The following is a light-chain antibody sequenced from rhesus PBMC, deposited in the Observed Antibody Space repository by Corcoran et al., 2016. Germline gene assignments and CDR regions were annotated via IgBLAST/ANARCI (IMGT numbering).Light chain of an antibody. Sequence: QAALTQPRSVSGSPRQSVSISCTGSSSDIGLYKYVSWYQQYPGRAPKLIIYEVSERPSGVSGRFSGSKSGNTASLTISGLRPEDEADYYCTSYVGNHLYRFGSGTRLTV. J-gene: IGLJ1*01. CDR2: EVS. V-gene: IGLV2-32*02. CDR1: SSDIGLYKY. CDR3: TSYVGNHLYR.